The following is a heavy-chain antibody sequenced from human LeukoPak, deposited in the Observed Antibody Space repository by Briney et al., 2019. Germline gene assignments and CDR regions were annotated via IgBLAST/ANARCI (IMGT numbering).Heavy chain of an antibody. CDR2: INPNSGGT. CDR1: GYTFTSND. J-gene: IGHJ4*02. Sequence: GASVRVSCKASGYTFTSNDINWVRQATGQGLEWMGWINPNSGGTNYAQKFQGRVTMTRDTSISTAYMELSRLRSDDTAVYYCARLPTGVVPAAIHFDYWGQGTLVTVSS. V-gene: IGHV1-2*02. CDR3: ARLPTGVVPAAIHFDY. D-gene: IGHD2-2*01.